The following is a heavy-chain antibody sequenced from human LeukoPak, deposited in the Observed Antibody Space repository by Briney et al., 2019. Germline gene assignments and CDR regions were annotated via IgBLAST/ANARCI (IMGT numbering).Heavy chain of an antibody. Sequence: SETLSLTCTVSGGSISSYYWSWIRQPPGKGLEWIGYIYYSGSTNYNPSLKSRVTISVDTSKNQFSLKLSSVTAADTAVYYCARERGTTVVRWDYWGQGTQVTVSS. D-gene: IGHD4-23*01. V-gene: IGHV4-59*01. J-gene: IGHJ4*02. CDR2: IYYSGST. CDR1: GGSISSYY. CDR3: ARERGTTVVRWDY.